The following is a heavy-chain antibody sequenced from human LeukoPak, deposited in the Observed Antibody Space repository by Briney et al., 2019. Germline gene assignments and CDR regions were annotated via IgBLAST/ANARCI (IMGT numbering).Heavy chain of an antibody. D-gene: IGHD3-22*01. CDR3: ARGNRYYYDSSGYYPDY. CDR2: IYHSGST. V-gene: IGHV4-30-2*01. Sequence: SETLSLTCAVSGGSISSGGYSWSWIRQPPGKGLEWIGYIYHSGSTYYNPSLKSRVTISVDRSKNQFSLKLSSVTAADTAVYYCARGNRYYYDSSGYYPDYWGQGTLVTVSS. J-gene: IGHJ4*02. CDR1: GGSISSGGYS.